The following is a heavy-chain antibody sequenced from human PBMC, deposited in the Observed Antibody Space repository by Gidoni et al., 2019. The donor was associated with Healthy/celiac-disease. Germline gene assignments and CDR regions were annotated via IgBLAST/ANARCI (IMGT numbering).Heavy chain of an antibody. CDR1: GGSISSYY. CDR3: AREAMIVVGDAFDI. Sequence: VSGGSISSYYWSWIRQPPGTGLEWIGYIYYSGSTNYNPSLKSRVTISVDTSKNQFSLKLSSVTAADTAVYYWAREAMIVVGDAFDIWGQGTMVTVSS. CDR2: IYYSGST. J-gene: IGHJ3*02. V-gene: IGHV4-59*01. D-gene: IGHD3-22*01.